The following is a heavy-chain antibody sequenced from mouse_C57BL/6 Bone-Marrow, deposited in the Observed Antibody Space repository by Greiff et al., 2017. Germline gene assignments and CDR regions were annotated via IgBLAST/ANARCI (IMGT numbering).Heavy chain of an antibody. Sequence: QVQLQQPGAELVMPGASVKLSCKASGYTFTSYWMHWVKQRPGQGLEWIGEIDPSDSYTNYNQKLKGKSTLTVDKSSRTAYMQLSSLTSEDSAVYYCARDIYYDYDGASWFAYWGQGTLVTVSA. J-gene: IGHJ3*01. D-gene: IGHD2-4*01. V-gene: IGHV1-69*01. CDR2: IDPSDSYT. CDR1: GYTFTSYW. CDR3: ARDIYYDYDGASWFAY.